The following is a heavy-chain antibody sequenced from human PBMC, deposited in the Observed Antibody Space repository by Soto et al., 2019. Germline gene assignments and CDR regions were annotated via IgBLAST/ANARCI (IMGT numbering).Heavy chain of an antibody. J-gene: IGHJ4*02. V-gene: IGHV3-13*05. D-gene: IGHD3-22*01. CDR1: GFTFTNYD. CDR2: IGTSGDP. Sequence: GGSLRLSCATSGFTFTNYDMHWVRQVAGKSLDWVSGIGTSGDPYYSDSVKGRFTISREDAKNSLSLQMNSLRAGDTAVYYCARGRYDTRAYSFDYWGQGIRVTVSS. CDR3: ARGRYDTRAYSFDY.